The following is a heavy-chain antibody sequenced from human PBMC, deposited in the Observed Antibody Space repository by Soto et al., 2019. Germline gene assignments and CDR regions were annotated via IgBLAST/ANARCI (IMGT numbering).Heavy chain of an antibody. CDR1: GLTFSSYG. Sequence: QVQLVESGGGVVQPGRSLRLSCAASGLTFSSYGMHWVRQAPGKGLEWVAHISYDGSNKHYADSVQGRFTISRDTSNSTLFLQMDGLRPEDTAMYYCAKDTYYHDSSGYYVFDYWGQGTLVAVSS. CDR3: AKDTYYHDSSGYYVFDY. V-gene: IGHV3-30*18. CDR2: ISYDGSNK. J-gene: IGHJ4*02. D-gene: IGHD3-22*01.